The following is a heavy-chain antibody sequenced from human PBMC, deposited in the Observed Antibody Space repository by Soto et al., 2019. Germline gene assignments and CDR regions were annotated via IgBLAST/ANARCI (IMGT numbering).Heavy chain of an antibody. Sequence: GASVKVSCKASGYTFTSYYMHWVRQAPGQGLEWMGIINPSGGSTSYAQKFQGRVTMTRDTSAGTVYMQLSSLTSEDTAVYYCARDDSGFSGSHYIDYFNYWGQGALVTVSS. V-gene: IGHV1-46*01. CDR3: ARDDSGFSGSHYIDYFNY. D-gene: IGHD1-26*01. CDR1: GYTFTSYY. CDR2: INPSGGST. J-gene: IGHJ4*02.